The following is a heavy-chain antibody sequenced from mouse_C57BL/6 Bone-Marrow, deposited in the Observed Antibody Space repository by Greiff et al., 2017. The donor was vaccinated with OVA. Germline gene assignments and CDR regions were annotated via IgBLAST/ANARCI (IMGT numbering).Heavy chain of an antibody. V-gene: IGHV7-3*01. D-gene: IGHD2-5*01. Sequence: EVKLMESGGDLVQPGGSLSLSCAASGYTFTDYYISWVRQPTGKALEWLGVIRNKSNGYTTEYNASVKVRFTISRDNSPSILYLQMNALIAEDSATYYCARSYYSKDYWGQGTTLTVSS. J-gene: IGHJ2*01. CDR3: ARSYYSKDY. CDR2: IRNKSNGYTT. CDR1: GYTFTDYY.